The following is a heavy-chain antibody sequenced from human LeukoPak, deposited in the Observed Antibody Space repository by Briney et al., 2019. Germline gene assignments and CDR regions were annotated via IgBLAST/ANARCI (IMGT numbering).Heavy chain of an antibody. CDR2: TYYRSKWYN. CDR1: GDSVSSNSAT. V-gene: IGHV6-1*01. Sequence: SETLSLTFAISGDSVSSNSATWNWIRQSPSRGLEWLGRTYYRSKWYNEYAVSVKSRIAINPDTSKNQFSLQLNSVTPEDTAVYYCARSFPRYCDYWGQGTLVTVSS. CDR3: ARSFPRYCDY. J-gene: IGHJ4*02.